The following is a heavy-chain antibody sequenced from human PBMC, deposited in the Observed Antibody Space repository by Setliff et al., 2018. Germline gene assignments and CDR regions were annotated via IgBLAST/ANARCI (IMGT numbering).Heavy chain of an antibody. V-gene: IGHV4-4*07. CDR2: IYSNENT. Sequence: SETLSLTCSVSGGPISSYFWNWVRQPAGKGLEWIGRIYSNENTNYNPSLKSRVTMSIDTSKNQLSLKLRSVTAADTAVYFCARDNTMVGATDYWGLGTLVTVSS. J-gene: IGHJ4*02. D-gene: IGHD1-26*01. CDR1: GGPISSYF. CDR3: ARDNTMVGATDY.